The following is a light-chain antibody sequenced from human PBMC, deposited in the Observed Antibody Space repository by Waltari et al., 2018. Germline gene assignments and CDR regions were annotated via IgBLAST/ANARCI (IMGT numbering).Light chain of an antibody. J-gene: IGKJ2*02. CDR1: QVISNY. CDR2: DAS. CDR3: QQYDNLPRT. Sequence: DIQMTQSPSSLSASVGDRVTITCQASQVISNYLTWYQQKPRKAPKLLIYDASNLETGVPSRFSGSGSGTDFTFTISSLQPEDIATYYCQQYDNLPRTFGQGTKLEIK. V-gene: IGKV1-33*01.